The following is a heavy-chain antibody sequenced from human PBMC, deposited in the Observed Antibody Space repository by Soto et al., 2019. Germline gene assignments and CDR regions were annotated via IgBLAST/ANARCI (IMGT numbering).Heavy chain of an antibody. Sequence: ASVKVSCKASGNTLTHYAIHWVRQAPGQGLEWMRRISTSGGSTTYAQKFQGRVRMTRDTSTSTVYMELSSLRSEDTAVYYCARVYCSGGGCYGIDYWGQGTLVTVS. D-gene: IGHD2-15*01. CDR3: ARVYCSGGGCYGIDY. J-gene: IGHJ4*02. CDR1: GNTLTHYA. V-gene: IGHV1-46*01. CDR2: ISTSGGST.